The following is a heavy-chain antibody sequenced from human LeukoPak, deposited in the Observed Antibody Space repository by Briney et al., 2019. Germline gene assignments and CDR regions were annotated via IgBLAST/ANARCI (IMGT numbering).Heavy chain of an antibody. J-gene: IGHJ5*02. Sequence: SEKVSCKASGGTFSSYAISWVRQAPGQGLEWMGGIIPIFGTANYAQKFQGRVTITTDESTSTAYMELSSLRSEDTAVYYCASVRLVGATGARWFDPWGQGTLVTVSS. CDR2: IIPIFGTA. CDR1: GGTFSSYA. V-gene: IGHV1-69*05. D-gene: IGHD1-26*01. CDR3: ASVRLVGATGARWFDP.